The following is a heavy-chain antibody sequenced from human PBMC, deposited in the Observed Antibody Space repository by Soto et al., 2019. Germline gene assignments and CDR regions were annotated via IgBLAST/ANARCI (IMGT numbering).Heavy chain of an antibody. V-gene: IGHV3-30*18. CDR3: TKDVLYCGGGSCLVGPSYTFDH. CDR2: ISSDGIYK. CDR1: GFTFTDYA. D-gene: IGHD2-15*01. J-gene: IGHJ4*02. Sequence: QVQLVESGGGVVQPGRSLRLSCQASGFTFTDYAMHWVRQAPGKGLEWVAFISSDGIYKFFADSVKGRFTVSRDNSKNTLFLQIDSLRVEDTAVYYCTKDVLYCGGGSCLVGPSYTFDHWGQGTLVTVSS.